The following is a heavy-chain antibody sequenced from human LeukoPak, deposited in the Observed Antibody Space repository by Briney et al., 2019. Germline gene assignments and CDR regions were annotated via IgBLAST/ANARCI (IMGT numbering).Heavy chain of an antibody. V-gene: IGHV4-59*01. Sequence: SETLSLTCTVSGGSISSYYWSWIRQPPGKGLEWIGYIYYSGSTNYNPSLKSRVTISVDTSKNQFSLKLSSVTAADTAVNYCARGGYSYGSNWFDPWGQGTLVTVSS. CDR3: ARGGYSYGSNWFDP. CDR2: IYYSGST. J-gene: IGHJ5*02. D-gene: IGHD5-18*01. CDR1: GGSISSYY.